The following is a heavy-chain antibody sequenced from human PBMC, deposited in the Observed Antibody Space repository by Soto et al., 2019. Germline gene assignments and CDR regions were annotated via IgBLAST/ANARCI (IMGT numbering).Heavy chain of an antibody. D-gene: IGHD3-16*02. V-gene: IGHV1-69*01. CDR1: GGTFSSYA. Sequence: QVQLVQSGAEVKKPGSSVKVSCKASGGTFSSYAISWVRQAPGQGLEWMGGIIPIFGTANYAQKFQGRVTISADESTSTAYMELSSLRSEDTAVYYCASLSYDYVWGSYRSTACEDYYYGMDVWGQGTTVTVSS. CDR2: IIPIFGTA. J-gene: IGHJ6*02. CDR3: ASLSYDYVWGSYRSTACEDYYYGMDV.